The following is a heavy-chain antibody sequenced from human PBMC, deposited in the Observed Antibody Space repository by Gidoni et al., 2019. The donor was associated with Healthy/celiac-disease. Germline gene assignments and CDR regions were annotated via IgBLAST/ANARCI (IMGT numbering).Heavy chain of an antibody. D-gene: IGHD1-26*01. V-gene: IGHV4-59*01. J-gene: IGHJ4*02. CDR3: ARLSGSYYALDY. Sequence: QVQLQESGPGLVKPSETLSLTCTVSGGSISSYYWSWIRQPPGKGLEWIGYIYYSGSTNYNPSLKSRVTISVDTSKNQFSLKLSSVTAADTAVYYCARLSGSYYALDYWGQGTLVTVSS. CDR2: IYYSGST. CDR1: GGSISSYY.